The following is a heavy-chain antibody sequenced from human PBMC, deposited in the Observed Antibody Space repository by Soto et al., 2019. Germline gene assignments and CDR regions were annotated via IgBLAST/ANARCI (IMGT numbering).Heavy chain of an antibody. CDR2: IKQDAIEK. Sequence: EVQVVESGGGLVQPGGSLRLSCAASGFTFSGYWMSWVRQAPGQGLEWVANIKQDAIEKYYVDSVKGRFTISRDDAKNLLYMQMNTVRAEDTAVYYCARARHDGGNTIYYYYGMDVWGQGTTVTVAS. CDR3: ARARHDGGNTIYYYYGMDV. D-gene: IGHD2-15*01. J-gene: IGHJ6*02. CDR1: GFTFSGYW. V-gene: IGHV3-7*01.